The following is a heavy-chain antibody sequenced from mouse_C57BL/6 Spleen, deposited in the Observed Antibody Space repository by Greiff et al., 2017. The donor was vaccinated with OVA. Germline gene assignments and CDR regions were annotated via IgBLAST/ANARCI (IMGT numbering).Heavy chain of an antibody. Sequence: EVQLVESGGDLVKPGGSLKLSCAASGFTFSSYGMSWVRQTPDKRLEWVATISSGGSYTYYPDSVKGRFTISRDNAKNTLYLQMSSLKSEDTAMYYCARHKTSGGFDDWGQGTTLTVSS. V-gene: IGHV5-6*01. CDR2: ISSGGSYT. J-gene: IGHJ2*01. D-gene: IGHD3-1*01. CDR1: GFTFSSYG. CDR3: ARHKTSGGFDD.